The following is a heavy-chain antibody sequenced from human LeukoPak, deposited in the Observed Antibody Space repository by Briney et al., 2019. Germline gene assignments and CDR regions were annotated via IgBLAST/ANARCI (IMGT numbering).Heavy chain of an antibody. CDR2: INHSGST. CDR3: ARLEGGYSFDY. CDR1: GGSFSGYY. D-gene: IGHD5-18*01. V-gene: IGHV4-34*01. Sequence: SEILSLTCAVYGGSFSGYYWSWIRQPPGKGLDGIGEINHSGSTNYNPPLTSRVTISVDTSKNQSSRKLSSGTAADTAVYYWARLEGGYSFDYWGQGTLVTVSP. J-gene: IGHJ4*02.